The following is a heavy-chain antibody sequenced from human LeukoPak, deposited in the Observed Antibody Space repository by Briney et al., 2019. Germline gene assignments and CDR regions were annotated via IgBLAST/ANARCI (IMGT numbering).Heavy chain of an antibody. CDR2: ISGSGGST. D-gene: IGHD1-14*01. CDR3: AKSENYYYMDV. V-gene: IGHV3-23*01. J-gene: IGHJ6*03. CDR1: GFTVSSNY. Sequence: GGSLRLSCAASGFTVSSNYMSWVRQAPGKGLEWVSAISGSGGSTYYADSVKGRFTISRDNSKNTLYLQMNSLRAEDTAVYYCAKSENYYYMDVWGKGTTVTISS.